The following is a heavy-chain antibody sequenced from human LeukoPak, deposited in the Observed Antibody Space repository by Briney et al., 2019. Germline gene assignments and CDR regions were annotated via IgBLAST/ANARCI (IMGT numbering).Heavy chain of an antibody. Sequence: PGRSLRLSCAASGFTFSSYGMHWVRQAPGKGLEWVAVTSYDGSNKYYADSVKGRFTISRDNSKNTLYLQMNSLRAEDTAVYYCAKVLVTAISPFDYWGQGTLVTVSS. J-gene: IGHJ4*02. D-gene: IGHD2-21*02. CDR1: GFTFSSYG. CDR2: TSYDGSNK. V-gene: IGHV3-30*18. CDR3: AKVLVTAISPFDY.